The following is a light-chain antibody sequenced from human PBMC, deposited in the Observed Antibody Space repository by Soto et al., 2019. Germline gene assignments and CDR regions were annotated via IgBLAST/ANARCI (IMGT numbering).Light chain of an antibody. CDR2: LAS. J-gene: IGKJ2*01. Sequence: DIQMTQSPSSLSASVGDTVTITCRASQHITNDCAWYQQKAGRAPKCRILLASRLQTGVPSRFSGSGSGTEFTLTISSLQPEDFATYYCLHHNGYPPVFGQGTKVEIK. CDR3: LHHNGYPPV. CDR1: QHITND. V-gene: IGKV1-17*01.